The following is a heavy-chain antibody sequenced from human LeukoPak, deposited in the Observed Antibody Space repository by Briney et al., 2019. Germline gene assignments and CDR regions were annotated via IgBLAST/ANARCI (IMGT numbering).Heavy chain of an antibody. Sequence: PSETLSLTCSVSGSSISSYYWNWIRQPPGQGLEWIGYIYYSGSTNYNPSLKSRVTISVDTSKNQFSLKLTSVTAADTAVYYCARVSPARTDRTFEYWGQGILVTVSS. J-gene: IGHJ4*02. CDR2: IYYSGST. CDR1: GSSISSYY. D-gene: IGHD6-6*01. V-gene: IGHV4-59*01. CDR3: ARVSPARTDRTFEY.